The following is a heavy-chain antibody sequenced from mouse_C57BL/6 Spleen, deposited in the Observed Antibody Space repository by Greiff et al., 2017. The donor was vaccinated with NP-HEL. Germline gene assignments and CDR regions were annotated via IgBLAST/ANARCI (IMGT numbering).Heavy chain of an antibody. CDR1: GYSITSGYY. J-gene: IGHJ2*01. D-gene: IGHD2-4*01. Sequence: EVKLMESGPGLVKPSQSLSLTCSVTGYSITSGYYWNWIRQFPGNKLEWMGYISYDGSNNYNPSLKNRISITRDTSKNQFFLKLNSVTTEDTATYYCARIDYDGGDYWGQGTTLTVSS. CDR3: ARIDYDGGDY. V-gene: IGHV3-6*01. CDR2: ISYDGSN.